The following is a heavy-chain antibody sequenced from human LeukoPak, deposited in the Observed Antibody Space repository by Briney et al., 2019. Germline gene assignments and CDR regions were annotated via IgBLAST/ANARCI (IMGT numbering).Heavy chain of an antibody. D-gene: IGHD6-13*01. J-gene: IGHJ4*02. CDR3: ARRVYIAAAQYCY. V-gene: IGHV4-59*01. Sequence: SEPLSLTCSVSGGSISGYYWSWIRQPPGKGLEWSGYIYYSGLTTYSPSLKSRVTISVDTSKNQFSLKLSSETAADTAVYYCARRVYIAAAQYCYWGQRTLVTVSS. CDR1: GGSISGYY. CDR2: IYYSGLT.